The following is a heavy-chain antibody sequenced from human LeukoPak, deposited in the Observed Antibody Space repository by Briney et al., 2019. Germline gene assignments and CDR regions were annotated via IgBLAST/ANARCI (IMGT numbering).Heavy chain of an antibody. CDR2: IYTSVST. CDR3: AGMYYDILTGQSDY. D-gene: IGHD3-9*01. J-gene: IGHJ4*02. CDR1: GGSISSYY. Sequence: SETLSLTCTVSGGSISSYYWSWIRQPAGKGLEWIGRIYTSVSTNYNPSLKSRVTMSVDTSKNQFSLKLSSVTAADTAVYYCAGMYYDILTGQSDYWGQGTLVTVSS. V-gene: IGHV4-4*07.